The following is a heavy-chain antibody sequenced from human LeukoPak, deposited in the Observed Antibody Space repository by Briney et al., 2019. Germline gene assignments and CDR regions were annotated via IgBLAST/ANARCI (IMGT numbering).Heavy chain of an antibody. CDR1: GYTFTSYG. V-gene: IGHV1-18*01. D-gene: IGHD6-19*01. CDR3: ARAEVADYYFDC. CDR2: ISAYNGNT. J-gene: IGHJ4*02. Sequence: ASVTVSCKASGYTFTSYGISWVRQAPGQGLEWMGWISAYNGNTNYAQTLQGRVTMTTDTSTSTAYMELRSLRSDDTAVYYCARAEVADYYFDCWGQGTLVTVSS.